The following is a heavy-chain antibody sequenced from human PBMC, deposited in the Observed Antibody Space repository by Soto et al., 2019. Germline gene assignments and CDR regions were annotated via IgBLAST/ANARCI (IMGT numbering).Heavy chain of an antibody. V-gene: IGHV3-7*03. CDR1: GFMFANYW. J-gene: IGHJ4*02. Sequence: EVQLVESGGGLVQPGGSLTLSCAASGFMFANYWLTWVRQAPGKGLEWVANIKQDGSERYYVDSVKGRVTISRDNAKRSLYLQMISLRAEDTAVYYCARVEYNYGYNYWGQGTLVTVSS. D-gene: IGHD5-18*01. CDR2: IKQDGSER. CDR3: ARVEYNYGYNY.